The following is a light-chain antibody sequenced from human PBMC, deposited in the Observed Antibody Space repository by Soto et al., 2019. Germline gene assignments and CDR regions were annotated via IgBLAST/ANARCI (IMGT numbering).Light chain of an antibody. CDR1: QSVSSSY. CDR2: GAS. J-gene: IGKJ3*01. Sequence: EIVLTQSPGTLSLSPGERATLSCRASQSVSSSYLAWYQQKPGQAPRLLIYGASSRATGIPDRFSGSGSGTDFTLTISRLEPEYFAVYYCQQYGSSSTFGPGTKVDIK. CDR3: QQYGSSST. V-gene: IGKV3-20*01.